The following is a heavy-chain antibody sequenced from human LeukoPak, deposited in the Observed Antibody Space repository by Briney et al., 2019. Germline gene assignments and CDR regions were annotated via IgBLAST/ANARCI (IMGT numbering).Heavy chain of an antibody. J-gene: IGHJ4*02. V-gene: IGHV3-48*03. CDR3: ARDSVGDLLDY. CDR2: IDSSGITI. Sequence: GGSLRLSCAGSGFPFSSYEMNWLRQAPGKGLEWVSHIDSSGITIYYGDSVKGRFTISRDNAKNSIYLQMDSLRVEDTAIYYCARDSVGDLLDYWSQGTPVTVSS. D-gene: IGHD4-17*01. CDR1: GFPFSSYE.